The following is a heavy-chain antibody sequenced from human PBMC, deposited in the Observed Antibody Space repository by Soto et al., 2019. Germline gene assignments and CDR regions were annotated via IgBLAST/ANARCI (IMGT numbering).Heavy chain of an antibody. CDR2: IIPIFGTA. J-gene: IGHJ6*02. CDR3: ARDDHSNVYYYGMDV. V-gene: IGHV1-69*13. CDR1: GGTFSSYA. D-gene: IGHD4-4*01. Sequence: ASVKVSCKASGGTFSSYAISWVRQAPGQGLEWMGGIIPIFGTANYAQKFQGRVTITADESTSTAYMELSSLRSEDTAVYYCARDDHSNVYYYGMDVWGQGATVTVSS.